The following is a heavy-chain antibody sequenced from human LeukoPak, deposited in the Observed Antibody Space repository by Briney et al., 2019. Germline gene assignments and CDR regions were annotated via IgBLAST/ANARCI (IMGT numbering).Heavy chain of an antibody. CDR1: GYTFTSYD. V-gene: IGHV1-8*01. J-gene: IGHJ3*02. Sequence: ASVKVSCKASGYTFTSYDINWVRQATGPGLEWMGWMNPNSGNTGYAQKFQGRVTMTRNTSISTAYMELSSLRSEDTAVYYCARGNRGADAFDIWGQGTMVTVSS. CDR2: MNPNSGNT. D-gene: IGHD2/OR15-2a*01. CDR3: ARGNRGADAFDI.